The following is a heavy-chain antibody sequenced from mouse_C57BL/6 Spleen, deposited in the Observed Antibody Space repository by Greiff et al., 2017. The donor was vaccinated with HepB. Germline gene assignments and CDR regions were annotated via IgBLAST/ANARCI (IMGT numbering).Heavy chain of an antibody. J-gene: IGHJ1*03. CDR1: GYTFTSYW. V-gene: IGHV1-69*01. Sequence: QVQLQQPGAELVMPGASVKLSCKASGYTFTSYWMHWVKQRPGQGLEWIGEIDPSDSYTNYNQKFKGKSTLTVDKSSSTAYMQLSSLTSEDSAVYYCARENGSSYWYFDVWGTGTTVTVSS. CDR2: IDPSDSYT. CDR3: ARENGSSYWYFDV. D-gene: IGHD1-1*01.